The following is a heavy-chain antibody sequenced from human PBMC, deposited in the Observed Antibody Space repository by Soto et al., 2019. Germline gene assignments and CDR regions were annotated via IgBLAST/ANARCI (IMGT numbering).Heavy chain of an antibody. D-gene: IGHD3-10*01. CDR3: ARLHYYGSAYYYYGMDV. CDR2: IYPGDSDT. J-gene: IGHJ6*02. Sequence: GESLKISCKGSGYSFTSYWIGWVRQMPGKGLEWMGIIYPGDSDTRYSPSFQGQVTISADKSISTAYLQWSSLKASDTAMYYCARLHYYGSAYYYYGMDVWGQGTTVTVSS. V-gene: IGHV5-51*01. CDR1: GYSFTSYW.